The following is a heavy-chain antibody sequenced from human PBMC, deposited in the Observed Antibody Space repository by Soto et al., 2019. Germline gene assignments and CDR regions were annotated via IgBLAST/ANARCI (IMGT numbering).Heavy chain of an antibody. CDR2: IYYGGGT. Sequence: PSETLSLTCTVSGGSISSGGYYWSWIRQHPGKGLEWIGYIYYGGGTYYNPSLKSRATISGDTSKNQFSLKLSSVTAADTAVYYCARGGYYYENSGQNAYDYWGQGILVTVSS. CDR3: ARGGYYYENSGQNAYDY. V-gene: IGHV4-31*03. J-gene: IGHJ4*01. D-gene: IGHD3-22*01. CDR1: GGSISSGGYY.